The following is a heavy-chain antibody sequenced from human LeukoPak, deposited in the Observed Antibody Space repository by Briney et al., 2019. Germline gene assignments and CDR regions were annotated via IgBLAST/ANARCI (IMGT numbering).Heavy chain of an antibody. CDR1: GFTFSSYA. CDR3: AKDGPAPTMIVVVTFDY. V-gene: IGHV3-23*01. J-gene: IGHJ4*02. Sequence: GGSLRLSCAASGFTFSSYAMSWVRQAPGKGLEWVSAISGSGGSTYYADSVKGRFTISRDNSKNTLYLQMNSLRAEDTAVYYCAKDGPAPTMIVVVTFDYWGQGTLVTVSP. CDR2: ISGSGGST. D-gene: IGHD3-22*01.